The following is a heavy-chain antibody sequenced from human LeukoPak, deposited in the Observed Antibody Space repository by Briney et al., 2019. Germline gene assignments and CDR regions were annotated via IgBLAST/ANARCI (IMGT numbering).Heavy chain of an antibody. V-gene: IGHV3-30-3*02. CDR3: AKSGQRRCSGGSCYPYYFDY. CDR1: GFTFSYYT. D-gene: IGHD2-15*01. Sequence: PGRSLRLSCAASGFTFSYYTMHWVRQAPGKGLEWVAFISYDGSNKDYADSVKGRFTISRDNSKKTLYLQMNTLRAEDTAVYYCAKSGQRRCSGGSCYPYYFDYWGQGTLVTVSS. J-gene: IGHJ4*02. CDR2: ISYDGSNK.